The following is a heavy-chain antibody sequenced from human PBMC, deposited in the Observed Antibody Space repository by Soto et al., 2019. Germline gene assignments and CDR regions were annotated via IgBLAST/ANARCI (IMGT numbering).Heavy chain of an antibody. CDR1: GGTFNSYA. V-gene: IGHV1-69*12. Sequence: QVQLVQSGAEVKKPESSVRVSCKASGGTFNSYAITWVRQAPGQGLEWMGGTIPMFGTTNYAEKFQGRVTISADESTNTAYMELSSLRSEDTAVYYCTRCGIRYHSIDYYLGIDGMDVWGQGTTVIVSS. CDR3: TRCGIRYHSIDYYLGIDGMDV. J-gene: IGHJ6*02. CDR2: TIPMFGTT. D-gene: IGHD3-22*01.